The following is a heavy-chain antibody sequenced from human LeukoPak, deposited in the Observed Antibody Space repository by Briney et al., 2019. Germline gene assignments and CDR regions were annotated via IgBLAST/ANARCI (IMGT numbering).Heavy chain of an antibody. J-gene: IGHJ6*03. CDR3: AKNGDRGAYCSGGTCYPYYYYYMDV. CDR1: GFTFSSYG. Sequence: GGSLRLSCAASGFTFSSYGMSWVRQAPGRGLEWVSAISTTGGTTYYADSVRGRFTISRDNSRNTLYLQMNSLRAEDTAIYYCAKNGDRGAYCSGGTCYPYYYYYMDVWGKGTTVTISS. V-gene: IGHV3-23*01. D-gene: IGHD2-15*01. CDR2: ISTTGGTT.